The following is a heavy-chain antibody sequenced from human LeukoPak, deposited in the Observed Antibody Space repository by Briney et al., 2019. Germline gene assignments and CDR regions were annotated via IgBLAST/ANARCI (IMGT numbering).Heavy chain of an antibody. CDR2: IYPGDSET. Sequence: GEPLQISCKGSGYNSFSNYWIAWVRQMPGKGPEWMGVIYPGDSETKYSPSFEGQVSFSVDRSINTAYLQWSSLQASDTAIYYCARLGTPYYYNDMDVWGKGTTVTVSS. J-gene: IGHJ6*03. CDR1: GYNSFSNYW. V-gene: IGHV5-51*01. CDR3: ARLGTPYYYNDMDV.